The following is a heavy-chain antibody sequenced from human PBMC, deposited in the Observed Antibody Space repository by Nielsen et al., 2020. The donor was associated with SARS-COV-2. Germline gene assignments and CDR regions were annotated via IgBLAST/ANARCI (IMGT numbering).Heavy chain of an antibody. Sequence: GGSLRLSCAASGFTVSSNYMSWVRQAPGKGLEWVAVISYDGSNKYYADSVKGRFTISRDNSKNTLYLQMNSLRAEDTAVYYCAKGAHYTAMAYFDYWGQGTLVTVSS. V-gene: IGHV3-30*18. D-gene: IGHD5-18*01. J-gene: IGHJ4*02. CDR3: AKGAHYTAMAYFDY. CDR2: ISYDGSNK. CDR1: GFTVSSNY.